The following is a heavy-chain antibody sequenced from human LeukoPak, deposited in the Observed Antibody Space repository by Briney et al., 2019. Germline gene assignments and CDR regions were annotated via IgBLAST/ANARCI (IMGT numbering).Heavy chain of an antibody. D-gene: IGHD2-8*02. CDR3: ARAWWGEGHFDY. CDR1: GFTFSNYG. CDR2: ISYTGSNE. Sequence: GGSLRLSCAASGFTFSNYGMHWVRQAPGKGLEWVAVISYTGSNEYYPDSVKGRFTISRDNSKNTLYLQMNSLRAEDTAVYYCARAWWGEGHFDYWGQGTLVTVSS. V-gene: IGHV3-30*03. J-gene: IGHJ4*02.